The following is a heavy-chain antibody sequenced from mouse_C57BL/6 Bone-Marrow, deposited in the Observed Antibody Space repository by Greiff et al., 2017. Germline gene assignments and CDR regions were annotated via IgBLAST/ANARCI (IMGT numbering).Heavy chain of an antibody. V-gene: IGHV1-81*01. D-gene: IGHD1-1*01. J-gene: IGHJ4*01. CDR1: GYTFTSYG. Sequence: QVQLQQSGAELARPGASVKLSCKASGYTFTSYGISWVKQRTGQGLEWIGEIYPRSGNTYYNEKFKGKATLTADKSSSTAYMELRLLTSEDSAVYFCARGYYYGSSLTMDYWGQGTSVTVSS. CDR2: IYPRSGNT. CDR3: ARGYYYGSSLTMDY.